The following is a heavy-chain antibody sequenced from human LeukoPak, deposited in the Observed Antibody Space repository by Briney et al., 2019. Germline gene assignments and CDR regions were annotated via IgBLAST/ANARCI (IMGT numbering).Heavy chain of an antibody. J-gene: IGHJ4*02. CDR3: ASVVAVAGDDYFDY. Sequence: PSETLSLTCTVSGGSISSYYWSWIRQPPGKGLEWIGYIYYSGSTNYNPSLKSRVTISVDTSKNQFSLKLSSVTAADTAVYYCASVVAVAGDDYFDYWGQGTLVTVSS. D-gene: IGHD6-19*01. CDR2: IYYSGST. CDR1: GGSISSYY. V-gene: IGHV4-59*12.